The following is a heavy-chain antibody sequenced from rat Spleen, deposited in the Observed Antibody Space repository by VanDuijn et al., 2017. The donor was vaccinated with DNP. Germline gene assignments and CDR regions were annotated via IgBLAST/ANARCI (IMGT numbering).Heavy chain of an antibody. CDR2: INTDSSNI. CDR3: ASEGGYSRCFDY. D-gene: IGHD4-3*01. CDR1: GFTFSSYV. J-gene: IGHJ2*01. V-gene: IGHV5-41*01. Sequence: EVKLVESGGVLVQPGRSLKLSCVASGFTFSSYVMHWFRQAPENGIEWLAFINTDSSNIHYAETVKGRFTISRDNAKNTMDMQLSSLRSEDTAMFYCASEGGYSRCFDYWGQGVMVTVSS.